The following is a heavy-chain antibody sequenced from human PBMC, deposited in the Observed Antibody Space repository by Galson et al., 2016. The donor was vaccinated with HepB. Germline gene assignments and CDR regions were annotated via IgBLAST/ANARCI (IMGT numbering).Heavy chain of an antibody. D-gene: IGHD3-3*01. CDR3: ARVEERGGFGVATPYYYYGMNV. J-gene: IGHJ6*02. CDR2: IIPIFGTT. Sequence: SVKVSCKASGVTLSSYAISWVRQAPGQGLEWMGGIIPIFGTTNYAQKFQGRVTITADESTNTAYMELTGLRSDDTAVYYCARVEERGGFGVATPYYYYGMNVWGQGTTVTVSS. V-gene: IGHV1-69*13. CDR1: GVTLSSYA.